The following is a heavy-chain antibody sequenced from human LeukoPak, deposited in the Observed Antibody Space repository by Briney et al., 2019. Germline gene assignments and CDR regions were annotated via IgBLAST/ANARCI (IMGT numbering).Heavy chain of an antibody. V-gene: IGHV3-48*03. D-gene: IGHD3-22*01. CDR3: AELGVTMIVGV. CDR2: ISGSGSTI. CDR1: GFTFSSYE. Sequence: GGSLRLSCAASGFTFSSYEMNWVRQAPGKGLEWVSYISGSGSTIYYADSVKGRFTISRDNAKNSLYLQMNSLRAEDTAVYYCAELGVTMIVGVWGKEPTVTISS. J-gene: IGHJ6*04.